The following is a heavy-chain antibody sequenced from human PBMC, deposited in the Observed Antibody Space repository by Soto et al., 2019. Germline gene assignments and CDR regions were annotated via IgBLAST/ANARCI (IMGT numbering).Heavy chain of an antibody. CDR1: RDSISSSY. J-gene: IGHJ5*01. V-gene: IGHV4-4*07. Sequence: SETLSLTCTVSRDSISSSYWNWIRQPAGKGLAWIGRIYKSGTTNYHPSLKSRVIMSLDTSTNQFSLKLNSVTAAATAVYYCARDRNYYDGSGYYAFDSWGQGTLVTVSS. CDR2: IYKSGTT. D-gene: IGHD3-22*01. CDR3: ARDRNYYDGSGYYAFDS.